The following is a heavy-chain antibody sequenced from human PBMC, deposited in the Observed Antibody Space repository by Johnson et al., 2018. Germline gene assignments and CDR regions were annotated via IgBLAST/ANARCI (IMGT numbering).Heavy chain of an antibody. D-gene: IGHD5-12*01. CDR3: AKDIGKNGGYLYALHI. Sequence: VQLVESGGGLVQXGRSLRLXCAASGFTFDDFAMHWVRHSPGKGLEWVSGIGWNNYNIGYADSVKGRFTISRDNAKNSLYLQMKTLKPEDTDLYYCAKDIGKNGGYLYALHIWGQGTMVTVSS. CDR2: IGWNNYNI. CDR1: GFTFDDFA. J-gene: IGHJ3*02. V-gene: IGHV3-9*01.